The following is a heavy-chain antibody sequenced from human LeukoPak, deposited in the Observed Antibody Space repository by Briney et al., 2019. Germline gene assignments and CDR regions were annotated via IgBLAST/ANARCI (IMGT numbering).Heavy chain of an antibody. D-gene: IGHD3-10*01. CDR1: GFNFSPPS. Sequence: PGGSLGLSCAASGFNFSPPSMDWVRPSPGRGPGGVGLVRNRADGYGTIYAASVKGRFTISRDDSKNSIYLQMDSLKTEDTAIYYCGDLGSAGTDHWGQGTLVTVSS. J-gene: IGHJ4*02. CDR2: VRNRADGYGT. CDR3: GDLGSAGTDH. V-gene: IGHV3-72*01.